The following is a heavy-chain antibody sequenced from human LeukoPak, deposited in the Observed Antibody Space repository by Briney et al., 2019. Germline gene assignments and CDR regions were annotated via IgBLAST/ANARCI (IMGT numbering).Heavy chain of an antibody. CDR2: ISAYNGNT. D-gene: IGHD2-15*01. J-gene: IGHJ4*02. CDR3: AREDCSSGSCYPGVY. Sequence: VAAVNVSCKASGYIFPSYGISGVRQAAGQGLEWVGWISAYNGNTQYAQKLQGRVTMTTDTPTSTAYTGLRSLRSDDTAVYYCAREDCSSGSCYPGVYWGQGTLVTVSS. CDR1: GYIFPSYG. V-gene: IGHV1-18*01.